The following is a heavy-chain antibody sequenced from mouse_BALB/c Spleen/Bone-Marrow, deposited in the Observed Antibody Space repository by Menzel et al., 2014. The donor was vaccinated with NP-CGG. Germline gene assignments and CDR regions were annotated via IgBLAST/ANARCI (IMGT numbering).Heavy chain of an antibody. J-gene: IGHJ4*01. Sequence: VQLQQSGAELTRPGASVKMSCKASGYTFTTYTMHWVKQRPGQGLEWIGYINPSSGYTKYNQKFKDKATLTADKSSSTAYMQLSSLTSEDSAVYFCAKRDIYYGYDGNAMDYWGQGTSVTVSS. D-gene: IGHD2-2*01. CDR3: AKRDIYYGYDGNAMDY. V-gene: IGHV1-4*01. CDR2: INPSSGYT. CDR1: GYTFTTYT.